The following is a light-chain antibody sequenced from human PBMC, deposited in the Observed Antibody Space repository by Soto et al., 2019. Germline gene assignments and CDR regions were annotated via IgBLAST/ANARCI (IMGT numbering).Light chain of an antibody. CDR3: GTWDGSLTSWV. J-gene: IGLJ3*02. CDR1: DSNIGNNY. Sequence: QSVLTQPPSVSAAPGQRVSISCSGSDSNIGNNYISWYRQVPGTAPKVVIYDNNKRPSWIPDRFSASKSGTSSTLAITGLRTGDEAFYYCGTWDGSLTSWVFGGGTKLTVL. V-gene: IGLV1-51*01. CDR2: DNN.